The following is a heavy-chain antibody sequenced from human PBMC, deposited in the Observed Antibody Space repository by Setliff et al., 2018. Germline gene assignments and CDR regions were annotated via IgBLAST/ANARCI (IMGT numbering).Heavy chain of an antibody. Sequence: ASVKVSCKASGYTFSTYGIAWVRQAPGQGLEWMGWISPYNGYIVYAHKFQGRVTMTTDTSTGTADMELRNLRSDDTAVYYCTRDTNIVVVPPHRTAFDIWGQGPMVTVSS. J-gene: IGHJ3*02. CDR3: TRDTNIVVVPPHRTAFDI. V-gene: IGHV1-18*01. CDR2: ISPYNGYI. CDR1: GYTFSTYG. D-gene: IGHD2-2*01.